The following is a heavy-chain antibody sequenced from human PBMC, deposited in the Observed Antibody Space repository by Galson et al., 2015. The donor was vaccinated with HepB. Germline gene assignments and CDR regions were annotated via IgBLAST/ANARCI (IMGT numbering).Heavy chain of an antibody. D-gene: IGHD3-3*01. J-gene: IGHJ5*02. CDR3: ARDPLYYDFWSGYYTRNWFDP. CDR2: INPNSGGT. V-gene: IGHV1-2*02. Sequence: SVKVSCKASGYTFTGYYMHWVRQAPGQGLEWMGWINPNSGGTNYAQKFQGRVTMTRDTSISTAYMELSRLRSDDTAVYYCARDPLYYDFWSGYYTRNWFDPWGQGTLVTVSS. CDR1: GYTFTGYY.